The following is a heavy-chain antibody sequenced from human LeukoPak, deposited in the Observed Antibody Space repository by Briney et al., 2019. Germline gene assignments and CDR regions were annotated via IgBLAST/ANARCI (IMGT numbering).Heavy chain of an antibody. D-gene: IGHD4-17*01. J-gene: IGHJ5*02. Sequence: SETLSLTCTVSGRSISSGSYYWSWIRQPAGKGLEWIGRIYATGSTNYNPSLKSRVTISVDTSKNQFSLKLSSVTAADRAVYYCARGMTTVTTSNWFDPWGQGTLVSVSS. CDR3: ARGMTTVTTSNWFDP. V-gene: IGHV4-61*02. CDR2: IYATGST. CDR1: GRSISSGSYY.